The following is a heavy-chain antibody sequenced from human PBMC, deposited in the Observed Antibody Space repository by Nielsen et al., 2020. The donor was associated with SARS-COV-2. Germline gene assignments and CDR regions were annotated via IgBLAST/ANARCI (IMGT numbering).Heavy chain of an antibody. CDR3: ARGILTSGSYYYYYGMNV. J-gene: IGHJ6*02. V-gene: IGHV1-46*01. CDR1: GYTFTSYY. D-gene: IGHD1-26*01. CDR2: INPSGGST. Sequence: ALVKVSCKASGYTFTSYYMHWVRQAPGQGLEWMGIINPSGGSTSYAQKFQGRVTMTRDTSTSTVYMELSSLRSEDTAVYYCARGILTSGSYYYYYGMNVWGQGTTVTVSS.